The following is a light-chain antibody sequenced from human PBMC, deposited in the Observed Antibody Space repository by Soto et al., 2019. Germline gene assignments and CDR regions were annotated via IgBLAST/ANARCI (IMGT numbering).Light chain of an antibody. CDR1: QYINTC. CDR2: SSS. V-gene: IGKV1-5*03. J-gene: IGKJ2*01. CDR3: QQYQGFPFT. Sequence: DIPMTQSPSTLSASVGDSVIITCRASQYINTCLAWSQQKPGGATRLLIYSSSSLESGVPSRFSGSGGGSEFTLTISSLQSDDFATYYCQQYQGFPFTFGQGTKLEI.